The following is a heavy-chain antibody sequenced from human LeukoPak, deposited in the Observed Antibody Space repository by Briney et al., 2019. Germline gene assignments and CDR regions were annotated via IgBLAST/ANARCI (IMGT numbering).Heavy chain of an antibody. CDR3: AREGTPPSYGMDV. D-gene: IGHD2-15*01. Sequence: GGSLRFSCAASGFTFSSYWMSWVRQAPGKGLEWVANIKQDGSEKYYVDSVKGRFTISRDNARNSLYLQMNSLRAEDTAVYYCAREGTPPSYGMDVWGQGTTVIVSS. CDR2: IKQDGSEK. CDR1: GFTFSSYW. J-gene: IGHJ6*02. V-gene: IGHV3-7*03.